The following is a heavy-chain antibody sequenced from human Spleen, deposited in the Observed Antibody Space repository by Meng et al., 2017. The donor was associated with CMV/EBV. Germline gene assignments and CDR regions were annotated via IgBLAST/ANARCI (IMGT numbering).Heavy chain of an antibody. Sequence: SCKASGGTCSSYAISWVRQAPGQGLEWMGGIIPIFGTANYAQKFQGRVTITTDESTSTAYMELSSLRSEDTAVYYCARGPYNWNYDYWGQGTLVTVSS. CDR1: GGTCSSYA. CDR3: ARGPYNWNYDY. D-gene: IGHD1-7*01. V-gene: IGHV1-69*05. CDR2: IIPIFGTA. J-gene: IGHJ4*02.